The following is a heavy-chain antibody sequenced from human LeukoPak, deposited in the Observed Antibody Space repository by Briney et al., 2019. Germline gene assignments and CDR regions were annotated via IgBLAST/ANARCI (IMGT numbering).Heavy chain of an antibody. V-gene: IGHV3-33*01. CDR2: IWYDGGNK. Sequence: PGGSLRLSCAASGFTFSSYGMHWVRQAPGKGLEWVAVIWYDGGNKYYADSVKGRFTISRDNSKNTLYLQMNSLRAEDTAVYYCARDPPWGGYSGSFDYWGQGTLVTVSS. CDR1: GFTFSSYG. J-gene: IGHJ4*02. D-gene: IGHD5-12*01. CDR3: ARDPPWGGYSGSFDY.